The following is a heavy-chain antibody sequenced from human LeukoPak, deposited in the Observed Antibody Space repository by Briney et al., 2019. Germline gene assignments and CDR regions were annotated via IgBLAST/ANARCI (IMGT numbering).Heavy chain of an antibody. CDR1: GGSISSGYH. Sequence: SSETLSLTCTVSGGSISSGYHWGWIRQPPGKGLEWIVSIYRSGSTYYNPSLKSRVTISVDTSKNQFSLELSSVTAADTAVYYCARQDWTFDYWGQGTLVTVSS. V-gene: IGHV4-38-2*02. CDR2: IYRSGST. D-gene: IGHD3/OR15-3a*01. J-gene: IGHJ4*02. CDR3: ARQDWTFDY.